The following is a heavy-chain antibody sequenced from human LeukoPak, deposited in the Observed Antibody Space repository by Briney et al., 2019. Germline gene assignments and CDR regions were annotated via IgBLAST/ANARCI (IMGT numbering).Heavy chain of an antibody. J-gene: IGHJ4*02. D-gene: IGHD6-19*01. CDR2: INPNSGST. CDR1: GYTFIGYY. V-gene: IGHV1-2*02. CDR3: ARLTQWLVGYFDY. Sequence: ASVKVSCKASGYTFIGYYIHWVRQAPGQGLEWMGWINPNSGSTKYAQKFQGRVTMTRDTSISTAHMELSRLRSDDTAVYYCARLTQWLVGYFDYWGQGTLVTVSS.